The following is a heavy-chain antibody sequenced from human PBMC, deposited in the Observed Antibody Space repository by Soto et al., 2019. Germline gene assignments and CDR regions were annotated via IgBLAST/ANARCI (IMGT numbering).Heavy chain of an antibody. CDR2: INFSNNYI. Sequence: GSLRVSCGAPGSSLRSFGMNWVGHAPGKGLEWVSSINFSNNYIYYAASVKGRFTISRDKAKNSLYLEMNSLRAEDTAVYYFARTGSSGWSNFAYWGQGTLVTVPQ. D-gene: IGHD6-19*01. V-gene: IGHV3-21*01. CDR1: GSSLRSFG. J-gene: IGHJ4*02. CDR3: ARTGSSGWSNFAY.